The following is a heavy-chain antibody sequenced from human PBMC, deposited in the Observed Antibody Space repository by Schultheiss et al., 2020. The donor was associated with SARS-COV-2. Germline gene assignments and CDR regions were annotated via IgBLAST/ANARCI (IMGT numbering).Heavy chain of an antibody. J-gene: IGHJ4*02. V-gene: IGHV4-34*01. Sequence: SETLSLTCAVYGGSFSGYYWSWIRQPPGKGLEWIGYIYYSGSTNYNPSLKSRVTMSVDTSKNQFSLKLSSVTAADTAVYYCARGGDSSVDYWGQGTLVTVSS. CDR2: IYYSGST. D-gene: IGHD6-19*01. CDR3: ARGGDSSVDY. CDR1: GGSFSGYY.